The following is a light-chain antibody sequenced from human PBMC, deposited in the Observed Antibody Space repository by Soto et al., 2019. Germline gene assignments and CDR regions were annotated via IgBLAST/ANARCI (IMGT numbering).Light chain of an antibody. CDR2: AAS. J-gene: IGKJ1*01. CDR1: QSISSY. V-gene: IGKV1-39*01. Sequence: DIQMTQSPSSLSASVGDRFTITCRASQSISSYLNWYQQKPGKAPKILIYAASSLQSGVPSRFSGSGYGTDFNLTISSLQTEDFATYYCQQSYSTLWTFGQGTKVDIK. CDR3: QQSYSTLWT.